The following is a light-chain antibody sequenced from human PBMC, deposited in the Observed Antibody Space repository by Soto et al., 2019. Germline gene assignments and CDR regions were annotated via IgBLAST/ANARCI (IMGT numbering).Light chain of an antibody. V-gene: IGKV3-15*01. CDR1: QSVNSN. J-gene: IGKJ1*01. CDR3: QQYNNWPPT. CDR2: GAS. Sequence: EIEMTQSPATLSVSPGERATLSCRASQSVNSNLAWYQQKPGQAPRLLIYGASTRATGIPARFSGSGSGTEFTLTISSLQSEDFAVYYCQQYNNWPPTFGQGTKVEIK.